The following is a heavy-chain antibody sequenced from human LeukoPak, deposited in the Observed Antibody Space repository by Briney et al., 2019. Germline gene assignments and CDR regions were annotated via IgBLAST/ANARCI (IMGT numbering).Heavy chain of an antibody. CDR1: GFTFNAYA. V-gene: IGHV3-23*05. D-gene: IGHD4-23*01. CDR2: IGSDNKP. J-gene: IGHJ4*02. Sequence: PGGSLRLSCEASGFTFNAYAMTWVRQAPGQGLEWVSSIGSDNKPHYSESVKGRFAISRDNSKNTLYLQMSSLRADDTAIYYCAKRSDYGSNWNYLDYWGQGAPVTVSS. CDR3: AKRSDYGSNWNYLDY.